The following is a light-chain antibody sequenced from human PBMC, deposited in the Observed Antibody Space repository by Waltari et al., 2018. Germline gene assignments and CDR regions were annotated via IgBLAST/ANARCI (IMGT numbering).Light chain of an antibody. Sequence: QSVLTQPPSASGTPGQRVTISCSGSSSNIVSNTVNWYQQLPGTAPKLLMYSDNQRPSGVPDRFSGSKSGTSASLAISGLQSEDEADYYCAAWDDSLNGKIFGGGTKLTVL. CDR1: SSNIVSNT. CDR3: AAWDDSLNGKI. CDR2: SDN. J-gene: IGLJ2*01. V-gene: IGLV1-44*01.